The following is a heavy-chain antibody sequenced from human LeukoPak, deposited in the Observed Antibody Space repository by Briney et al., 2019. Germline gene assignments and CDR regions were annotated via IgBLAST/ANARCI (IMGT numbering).Heavy chain of an antibody. CDR3: ARGTYSSSFYYYYMDV. J-gene: IGHJ6*03. V-gene: IGHV1-8*01. D-gene: IGHD6-13*01. Sequence: ASVKVSCKASGYTFTSYDINWVRQATGQGLGWMGWMNPNSGNTGYAQKFQGRVTMTRNTSISTAYMKLSSLRSEDTAVYYCARGTYSSSFYYYYMDVWGKGTTVTVSS. CDR2: MNPNSGNT. CDR1: GYTFTSYD.